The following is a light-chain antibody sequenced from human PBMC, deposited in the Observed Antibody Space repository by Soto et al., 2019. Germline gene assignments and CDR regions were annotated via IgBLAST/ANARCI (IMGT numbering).Light chain of an antibody. Sequence: DIQMTQSPSSLSASVGDRVTITCRASQSISNYLSWYQQRPGKAPQLLIYLASSLPSGVPSRFSGSGSGTDFTLTISVLQPEDSATYYCQQTYKTPLTFGQGTKVDI. CDR3: QQTYKTPLT. CDR2: LAS. V-gene: IGKV1-39*01. CDR1: QSISNY. J-gene: IGKJ1*01.